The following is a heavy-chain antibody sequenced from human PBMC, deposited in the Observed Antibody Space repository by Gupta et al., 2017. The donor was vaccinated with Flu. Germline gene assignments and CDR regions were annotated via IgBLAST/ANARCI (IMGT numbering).Heavy chain of an antibody. D-gene: IGHD2-15*01. Sequence: WVRQAPGQGLEWMGWINTNTGNPTYAQGFTGRFFFSLDTSVSTAYLQISSLKAEDTAVYYCARTPYWYFDLWGRGTLVTVSS. J-gene: IGHJ2*01. V-gene: IGHV7-4-1*02. CDR2: INTNTGNP. CDR3: ARTPYWYFDL.